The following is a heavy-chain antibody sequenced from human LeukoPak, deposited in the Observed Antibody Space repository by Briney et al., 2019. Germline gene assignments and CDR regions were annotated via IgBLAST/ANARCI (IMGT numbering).Heavy chain of an antibody. CDR3: ASGSSGYHLAFPFDY. V-gene: IGHV3-21*01. CDR1: GFTFSSYS. D-gene: IGHD3-22*01. J-gene: IGHJ4*02. Sequence: GGSLRLSCAASGFTFSSYSMNWVRQAPGKGLEWASAISSSSSYIYYADSVKGRFTISRDNAKNSLYLQMNSLRAEDTAVYYCASGSSGYHLAFPFDYWGQGTLVTVSS. CDR2: ISSSSSYI.